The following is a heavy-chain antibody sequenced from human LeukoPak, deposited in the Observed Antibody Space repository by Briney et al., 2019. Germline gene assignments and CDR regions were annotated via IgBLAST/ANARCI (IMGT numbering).Heavy chain of an antibody. CDR1: GGSISSYY. Sequence: SETLSLTCTVSGGSISSYYWSWIRQPPGKGLEWSGYIYYSGSTNYNPSLKSRVTISVDTSKNQFSLKLSSVTAADTAVYYCARAGGYSYAAVYNWFDPWGQGTLVTVSS. J-gene: IGHJ5*02. V-gene: IGHV4-59*01. CDR2: IYYSGST. CDR3: ARAGGYSYAAVYNWFDP. D-gene: IGHD5-18*01.